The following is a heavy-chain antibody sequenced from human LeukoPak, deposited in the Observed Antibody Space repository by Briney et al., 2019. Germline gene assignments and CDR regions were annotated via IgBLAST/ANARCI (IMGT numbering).Heavy chain of an antibody. D-gene: IGHD3-22*01. J-gene: IGHJ4*02. CDR3: AKGMGGLSSVPYYFDSSGYYYDY. CDR2: IYGGDST. Sequence: GGSLRLSCAASGFIVSNNYMSWVRRAPGKGLEGVSAIYGGDSTEYADSVKGRFTISRDSSKNTLYLQMNSLRAEDTAVYYCAKGMGGLSSVPYYFDSSGYYYDYWGQGTLVTVSS. CDR1: GFIVSNNY. V-gene: IGHV3-53*01.